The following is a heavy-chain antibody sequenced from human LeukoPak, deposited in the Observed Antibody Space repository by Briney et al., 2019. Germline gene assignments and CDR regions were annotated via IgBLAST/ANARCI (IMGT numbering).Heavy chain of an antibody. CDR2: ISGSGGST. D-gene: IGHD1-26*01. V-gene: IGHV3-23*01. CDR1: GFIFSSYA. CDR3: GKDGEPQVWLCYLDY. J-gene: IGHJ4*02. Sequence: PGGSLRLSCAASGFIFSSYAMSWVRQAPGKGLEWVSSISGSGGSTYYADSVKGRFTISRDNSKNTMYLQMNSLRAEDTAVYYCGKDGEPQVWLCYLDYWGQGALVTVSS.